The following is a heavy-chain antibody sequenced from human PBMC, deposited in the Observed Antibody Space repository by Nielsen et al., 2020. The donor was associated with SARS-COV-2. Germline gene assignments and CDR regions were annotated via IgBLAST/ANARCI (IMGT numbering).Heavy chain of an antibody. CDR2: INHSGST. J-gene: IGHJ4*02. Sequence: SETLSLTCTVSGGSISSGSYYWSWIRQPPGKGLEWIGEINHSGSTNYNPSLKSRVTISVDTSKNQFSLKLSSVTAADTAVYYCARGVGEQQLVFDYWGQGTLVTVSS. CDR1: GGSISSGSYY. CDR3: ARGVGEQQLVFDY. D-gene: IGHD6-13*01. V-gene: IGHV4-39*07.